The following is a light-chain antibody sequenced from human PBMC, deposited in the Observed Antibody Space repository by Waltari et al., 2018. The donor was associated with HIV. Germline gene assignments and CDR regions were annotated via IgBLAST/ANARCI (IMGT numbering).Light chain of an antibody. J-gene: IGKJ5*01. CDR3: QQNSYWLPIT. Sequence: EIVLTQSPATLSLSPGERATLSCRASQSVGSYLAWYQQKPGQAPRLLIYDASIRATGIPARFSGSGSGMEFTLTISSLQSEDFAVYYCQQNSYWLPITFGQGTRLEI. CDR2: DAS. V-gene: IGKV3-11*01. CDR1: QSVGSY.